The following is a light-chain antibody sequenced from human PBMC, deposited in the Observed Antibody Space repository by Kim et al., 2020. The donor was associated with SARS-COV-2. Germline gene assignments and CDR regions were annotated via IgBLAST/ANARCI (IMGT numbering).Light chain of an antibody. CDR2: AAS. Sequence: DIQLTQSPSFLSASVGDRVTITCRASQAISSYLAWYQQKPGKAPKLLIYAASTLQSGVPSRFSGSGSGTEFTLAISSLQPEDFATYYCQQGLTFGGGTKVDIK. J-gene: IGKJ4*01. CDR1: QAISSY. CDR3: QQGLT. V-gene: IGKV1-9*01.